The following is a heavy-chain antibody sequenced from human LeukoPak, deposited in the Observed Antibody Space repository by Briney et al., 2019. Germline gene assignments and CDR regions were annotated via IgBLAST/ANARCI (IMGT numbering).Heavy chain of an antibody. CDR3: ARAGGVVGATTWNY. CDR2: IYYSGST. D-gene: IGHD1-26*01. CDR1: GGSISSSSYY. Sequence: SETLSLTCTVSGGSISSSSYYWSWIRQPPGKGLEWIGYIYYSGSTYYNPSLKSRVTISVDTSKNQFSLKLSSVTAADTAVYYCARAGGVVGATTWNYWGQGTLVTVSS. J-gene: IGHJ4*02. V-gene: IGHV4-30-4*02.